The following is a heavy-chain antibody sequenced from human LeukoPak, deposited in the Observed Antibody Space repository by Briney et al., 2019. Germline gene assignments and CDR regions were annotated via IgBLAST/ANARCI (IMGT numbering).Heavy chain of an antibody. Sequence: GGSLRLSCADSGFTLDDYAMHWVRQAPGKGLEWVSGISGNGDSIGYADSVKGRFTISRDNAKNSLYLQMSSLRPEDTALYYCAKGPLYYYMDVWGKGTTATVSS. V-gene: IGHV3-9*01. CDR3: AKGPLYYYMDV. CDR1: GFTLDDYA. CDR2: ISGNGDSI. J-gene: IGHJ6*03.